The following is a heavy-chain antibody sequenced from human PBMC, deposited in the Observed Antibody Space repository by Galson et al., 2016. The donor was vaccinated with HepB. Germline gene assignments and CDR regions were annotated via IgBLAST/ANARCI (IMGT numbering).Heavy chain of an antibody. CDR3: GRGPLAAATDTRIDY. CDR1: GGNVNNYT. J-gene: IGHJ4*02. Sequence: SVKVSCKASGGNVNNYTIIWVRQAPGQGFEWMGRIVPKFGVTKYAQNFQGRVTITVDTPTTTVFMELSSLRSQDTAIYYCGRGPLAAATDTRIDYWGQGTLVTVSS. CDR2: IVPKFGVT. V-gene: IGHV1-69*02. D-gene: IGHD6-13*01.